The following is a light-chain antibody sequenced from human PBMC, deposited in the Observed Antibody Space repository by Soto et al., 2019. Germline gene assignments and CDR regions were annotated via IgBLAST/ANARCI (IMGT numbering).Light chain of an antibody. CDR2: DAS. CDR1: QSVSSSY. V-gene: IGKV3-20*01. CDR3: QQYGSSPYT. J-gene: IGKJ2*01. Sequence: EIVLTQSPGTLSLSPGERATLSCRASQSVSSSYLDWYQQKPGQAPRLLIYDASSRATGIPDRFSGSGSGTDFTLTISRLEPEDFAVYYCQQYGSSPYTFGQGTKLEIK.